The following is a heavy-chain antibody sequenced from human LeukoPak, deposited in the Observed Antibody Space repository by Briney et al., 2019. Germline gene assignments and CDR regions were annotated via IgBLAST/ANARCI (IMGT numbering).Heavy chain of an antibody. CDR2: IYGGGAT. D-gene: IGHD2-15*01. J-gene: IGHJ6*03. Sequence: PGGSLRLSCAASGFTVSSNYMSWVRQAPGKGLEWVSVIYGGGATYYADSVKGRFTISRDNSKNTLYLQMNSLRAEDTAVYYCAKSPSFYCSGGSCYYDYYYYYMDVWGKGTTVTVSS. CDR1: GFTVSSNY. CDR3: AKSPSFYCSGGSCYYDYYYYYMDV. V-gene: IGHV3-53*01.